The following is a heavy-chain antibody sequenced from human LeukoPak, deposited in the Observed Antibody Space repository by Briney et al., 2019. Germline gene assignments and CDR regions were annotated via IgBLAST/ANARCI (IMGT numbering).Heavy chain of an antibody. J-gene: IGHJ4*02. Sequence: SETLSLTCTVSGGSISSGGYYWSWIRQHPGKGLEWIGYIYYSGSTYYNPSLKSRVTISVDTSKNQFSLKLSSVTAADTAVYYCARESPGGDGEQQLAGFDYWGQGTLVTVSS. CDR2: IYYSGST. CDR3: ARESPGGDGEQQLAGFDY. D-gene: IGHD6-13*01. CDR1: GGSISSGGYY. V-gene: IGHV4-31*03.